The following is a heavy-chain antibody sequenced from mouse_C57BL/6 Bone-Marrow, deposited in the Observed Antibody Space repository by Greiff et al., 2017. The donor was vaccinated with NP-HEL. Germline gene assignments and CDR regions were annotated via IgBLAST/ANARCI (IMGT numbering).Heavy chain of an antibody. J-gene: IGHJ4*01. Sequence: QVQLQQSGAELVRPGTSVTMSCTASGYTFTNYWIGWAKQRPGHGLEWIGDIYPGGGYTNYNEKFKGKATLTADKSSSTAYMQFSSLTSEDSAIYYCERGGSYYLYYAMDYWGQGTSVTVSS. CDR1: GYTFTNYW. D-gene: IGHD2-12*01. CDR3: ERGGSYYLYYAMDY. V-gene: IGHV1-63*01. CDR2: IYPGGGYT.